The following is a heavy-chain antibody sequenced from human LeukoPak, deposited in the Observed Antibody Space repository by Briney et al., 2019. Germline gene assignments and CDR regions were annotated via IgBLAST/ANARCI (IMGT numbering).Heavy chain of an antibody. J-gene: IGHJ4*02. D-gene: IGHD3-22*01. CDR3: ARTGYYYDSSGYGDDY. CDR2: IYYSGST. Sequence: AETLSLTCTVSGGSISSSSYYWGWIRQPPGKGLEWIGSIYYSGSTYSNPSLKSRVTISVDTSKNQFSLKLSSVTAADTAVYYCARTGYYYDSSGYGDDYWGQGTLVTVSS. CDR1: GGSISSSSYY. V-gene: IGHV4-39*01.